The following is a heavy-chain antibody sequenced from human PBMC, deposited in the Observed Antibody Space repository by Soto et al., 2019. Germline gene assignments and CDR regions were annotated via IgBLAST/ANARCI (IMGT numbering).Heavy chain of an antibody. D-gene: IGHD3-16*01. CDR3: ARDSYAGLDY. CDR2: ISYDGSNK. J-gene: IGHJ4*02. V-gene: IGHV3-30-3*01. Sequence: QVQLVESGGGVVQPGRSLRLSCAASGFTFSSYAMHWVRQAPGKGLEWVAVISYDGSNKYYADSVKGRFTISRDNSKNTLYLQMNSLRAEDTAVYYCARDSYAGLDYRGQGTLVTVSS. CDR1: GFTFSSYA.